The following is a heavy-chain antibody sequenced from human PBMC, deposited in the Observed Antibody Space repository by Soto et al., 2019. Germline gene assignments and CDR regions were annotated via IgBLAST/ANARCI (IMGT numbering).Heavy chain of an antibody. CDR2: ISTYNGNT. D-gene: IGHD2-2*01. V-gene: IGHV1-18*04. J-gene: IGHJ6*01. CDR3: ARDRFWMGYCXSTSCYNTALGPYGMDV. CDR1: GYTFTSYG. Sequence: GAAVKVSCKASGYTFTSYGISWVRQAPGQGLEWMGWISTYNGNTSYAQKLQDRVTMTTDTSTTTAYMELRSLRSDDTAVYYCARDRFWMGYCXSTSCYNTALGPYGMDVWGQGTTVTVSS.